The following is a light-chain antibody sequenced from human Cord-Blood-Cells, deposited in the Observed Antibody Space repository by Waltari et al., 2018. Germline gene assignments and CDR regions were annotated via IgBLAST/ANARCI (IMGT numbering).Light chain of an antibody. Sequence: EIVLTQSPATLSLSPGERATLSGRASQSVSSYLACYQQKPDQAPRLLIYDASNRATGIPARFSGSASGTDFPLTISRLEPEDFAVYYCQQRSNWSFTFGPGTKVDIK. CDR3: QQRSNWSFT. CDR2: DAS. CDR1: QSVSSY. J-gene: IGKJ3*01. V-gene: IGKV3-11*01.